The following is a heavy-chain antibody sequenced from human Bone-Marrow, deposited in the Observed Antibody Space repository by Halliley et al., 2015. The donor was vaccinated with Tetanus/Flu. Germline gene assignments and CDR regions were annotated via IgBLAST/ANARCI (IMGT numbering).Heavy chain of an antibody. V-gene: IGHV4-4*02. CDR3: AGGLRFLEFY. D-gene: IGHD3-3*01. J-gene: IGHJ4*02. Sequence: GREGMGEIHHRGSTNYTPSPKSRVTISVDKPKTQFSLRLGSVTAADTAVFYCAGGLRFLEFYWGQGSLVTVSS. CDR2: IHHRGST.